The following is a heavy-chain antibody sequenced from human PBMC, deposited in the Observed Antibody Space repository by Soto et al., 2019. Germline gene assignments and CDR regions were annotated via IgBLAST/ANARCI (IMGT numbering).Heavy chain of an antibody. V-gene: IGHV4-39*01. J-gene: IGHJ4*02. Sequence: SETLSLTCTVSGGYISSSSYYWGWIRQPPGKGLEWIGSIYYSGSTYYNPSLKSRVTISVDTSKNQFSLKLSSVTAADTAVYYCARWLRPYYFDYWGQGTLVTVSS. CDR3: ARWLRPYYFDY. CDR2: IYYSGST. CDR1: GGYISSSSYY. D-gene: IGHD5-12*01.